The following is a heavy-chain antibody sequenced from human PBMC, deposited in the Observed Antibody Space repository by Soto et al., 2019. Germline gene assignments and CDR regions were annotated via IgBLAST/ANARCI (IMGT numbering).Heavy chain of an antibody. J-gene: IGHJ4*02. V-gene: IGHV3-66*01. CDR1: GFTVSSNY. Sequence: GGSLRLSCAASGFTVSSNYMSWVRQAPGKGLEWVSVIYSGGSTNYADSVKGRFTISGDNSKNTLYLQMNSLRAEDTAVYYCAREGVVAASDWGQGTLVTVSS. CDR2: IYSGGST. CDR3: AREGVVAASD. D-gene: IGHD2-15*01.